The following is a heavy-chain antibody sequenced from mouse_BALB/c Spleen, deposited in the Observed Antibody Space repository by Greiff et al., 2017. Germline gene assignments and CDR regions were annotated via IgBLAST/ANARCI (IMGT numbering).Heavy chain of an antibody. CDR1: GYTFTSYW. Sequence: VQLQQPGAELVKPGASVKLSCKASGYTFTSYWMHWVKQRPGQGLEWIGEINPSNGRTNYNEKFKSKATLTVDKSSSTAYMQLSSLTSEDSAVYYCARGGGSGWDAMDYWDQGTSVTVSS. CDR2: INPSNGRT. D-gene: IGHD3-1*01. CDR3: ARGGGSGWDAMDY. V-gene: IGHV1S81*02. J-gene: IGHJ4*01.